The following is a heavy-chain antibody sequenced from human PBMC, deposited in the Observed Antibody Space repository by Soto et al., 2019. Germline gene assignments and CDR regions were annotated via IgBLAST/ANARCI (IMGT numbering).Heavy chain of an antibody. CDR1: GFTFSNYA. V-gene: IGHV3-23*01. CDR2: ISDSGGST. Sequence: GGSLRLSWTASGFTFSNYAMSWVRQAPGKGLEWVSAISDSGGSTYYADSVKGRFTISRDNSKNTLYLQMNSLRAEDTAVYYCAKDDYGDSIDYWGHGTLVTVSS. D-gene: IGHD4-17*01. J-gene: IGHJ4*01. CDR3: AKDDYGDSIDY.